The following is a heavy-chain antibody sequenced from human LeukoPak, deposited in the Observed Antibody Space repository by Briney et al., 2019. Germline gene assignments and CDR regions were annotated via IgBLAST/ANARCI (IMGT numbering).Heavy chain of an antibody. J-gene: IGHJ3*02. CDR1: DDSFSSYY. D-gene: IGHD4-17*01. CDR3: ARDLVTVTKGFDI. CDR2: ISHIGRT. Sequence: PSETLSLTCAVSDDSFSSYYWTWIRQSPGTGLEWIGYISHIGRTNYNPSLKSRVTISIDTSKNQFSLKLRSVTAADTAVYYCARDLVTVTKGFDIWGQGTMVSVSS. V-gene: IGHV4-59*01.